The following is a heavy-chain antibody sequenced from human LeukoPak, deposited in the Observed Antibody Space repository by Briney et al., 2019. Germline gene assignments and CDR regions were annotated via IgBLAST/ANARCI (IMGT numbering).Heavy chain of an antibody. V-gene: IGHV1-2*02. Sequence: GASVKVSCKASGYTFTGYYMHWVRQAPGQGLECMGWINPNSGGTNYAQKFQGRVTVTRDTSITTAYMELSSLRSDDTAVYYCTTASYYDFWTGFPAGYMDVWGNGTTVTVSS. D-gene: IGHD3-3*01. CDR2: INPNSGGT. CDR1: GYTFTGYY. J-gene: IGHJ6*03. CDR3: TTASYYDFWTGFPAGYMDV.